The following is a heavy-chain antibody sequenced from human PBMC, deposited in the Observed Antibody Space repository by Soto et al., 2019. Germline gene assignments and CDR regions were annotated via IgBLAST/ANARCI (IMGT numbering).Heavy chain of an antibody. Sequence: EVQLLESGGGLVQPGGSLRLSCAASGFTFSSYAMNWVRQAPGKGLEWVSVISGSGSSTYYADSVKGRSTTSRDNPKNAPQLQMNRLRADDTAVDSCASRSRGWHFDYWVQGTLVTVSS. CDR3: ASRSRGWHFDY. V-gene: IGHV3-23*01. D-gene: IGHD6-19*01. CDR1: GFTFSSYA. J-gene: IGHJ4*02. CDR2: ISGSGSST.